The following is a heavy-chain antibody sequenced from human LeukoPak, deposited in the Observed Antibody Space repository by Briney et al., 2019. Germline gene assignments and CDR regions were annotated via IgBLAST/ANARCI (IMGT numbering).Heavy chain of an antibody. J-gene: IGHJ4*02. Sequence: TGGSLRLSCAASGFTFSSYEMNWVRQAPGKGLEWVALMKSKADGATTDFAAPVKGRFTMSRDDSKNTLYLQMNSLKTEDTALYYCTTERSGSFPNWGQGTLVTVSS. CDR2: MKSKADGATT. V-gene: IGHV3-15*01. D-gene: IGHD1-26*01. CDR1: GFTFSSYE. CDR3: TTERSGSFPN.